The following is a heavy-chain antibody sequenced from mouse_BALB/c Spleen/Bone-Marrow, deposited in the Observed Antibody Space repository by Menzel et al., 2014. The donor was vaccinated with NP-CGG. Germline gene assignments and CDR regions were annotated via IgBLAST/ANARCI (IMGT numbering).Heavy chain of an antibody. D-gene: IGHD2-1*01. CDR1: GYTFSRYW. CDR3: ARNYGNYVWFAN. CDR2: ILPGSGST. Sequence: VQLQQSGAELMKPGASVKISCKATGYTFSRYWVEWVKQRPGHGLEWIGEILPGSGSTNYNEKFKGKATFTADTSSNTAYMQLSSLTSEDSAVYYCARNYGNYVWFANWGQGTLVTVSA. J-gene: IGHJ3*01. V-gene: IGHV1-9*01.